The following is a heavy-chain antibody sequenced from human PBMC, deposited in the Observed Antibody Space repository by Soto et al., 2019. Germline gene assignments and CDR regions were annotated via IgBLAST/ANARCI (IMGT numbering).Heavy chain of an antibody. D-gene: IGHD3-16*01. V-gene: IGHV4-59*01. Sequence: SDPLSLTCTVSGVYISSYYWSWIRQPPGKGLEWIGYIYYSGSTNYNPSLKSRVTISVDTSKNQFSLKLSSVTAADTAVYYCARDSPVLGFDPWGQGTMVTVSS. CDR2: IYYSGST. J-gene: IGHJ5*02. CDR1: GVYISSYY. CDR3: ARDSPVLGFDP.